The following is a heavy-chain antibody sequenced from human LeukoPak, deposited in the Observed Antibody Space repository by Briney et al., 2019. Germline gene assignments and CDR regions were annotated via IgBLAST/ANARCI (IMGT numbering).Heavy chain of an antibody. Sequence: ASVKVSCKASGYTFTGYYMHWVRQAPGQGLEWMGIINPSGGSTSYAQKFQGRVTMTRDTSTSTVYMELSSLRSEDTAVYYCARDRGYYGSGSSDYFDYWGQGTLVTVSS. J-gene: IGHJ4*02. CDR3: ARDRGYYGSGSSDYFDY. CDR2: INPSGGST. CDR1: GYTFTGYY. D-gene: IGHD3-10*01. V-gene: IGHV1-46*01.